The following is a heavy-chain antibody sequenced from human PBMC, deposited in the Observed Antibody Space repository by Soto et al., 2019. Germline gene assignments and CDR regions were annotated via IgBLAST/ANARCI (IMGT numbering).Heavy chain of an antibody. D-gene: IGHD6-13*01. Sequence: VKVSCKASGFTFTSSAVQWVRQARGQRLEWIGWIVVGSGNTNYAQKFQERVTITRDMSTSTAYMELSSLRSEDTAVYYCAAPVGIAAAGNNYYYYGMDVWGQGTTVTVSS. J-gene: IGHJ6*02. CDR1: GFTFTSSA. V-gene: IGHV1-58*01. CDR2: IVVGSGNT. CDR3: AAPVGIAAAGNNYYYYGMDV.